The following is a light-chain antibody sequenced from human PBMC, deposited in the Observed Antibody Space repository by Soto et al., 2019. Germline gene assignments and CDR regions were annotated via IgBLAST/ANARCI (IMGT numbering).Light chain of an antibody. CDR2: DIR. V-gene: IGLV2-14*03. J-gene: IGLJ1*01. CDR1: SSDVGGYKY. Sequence: QSALTQPASVSGSPGQSITISCTGTSSDVGGYKYVSWYQQHPGTAPKLMIYDIRNRPSGVSNRFSGSKSGNTASLTISGLQAEDDAIYYCSSYTSSSTRVFGTGTKLTVL. CDR3: SSYTSSSTRV.